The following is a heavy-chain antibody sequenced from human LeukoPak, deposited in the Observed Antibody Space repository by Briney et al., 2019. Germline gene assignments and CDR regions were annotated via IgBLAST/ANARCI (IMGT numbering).Heavy chain of an antibody. CDR3: ATAIIIGAGRRDPFDV. CDR2: FDPEGFKT. V-gene: IGHV1-24*01. Sequence: PVASVTVSCKVVGHSLHEVSIHWVRQTPGNGLEWMGGFDPEGFKTIYGQNFQGRFTMTDDISTETAYMEMSGLRPEDTAFYYCATAIIIGAGRRDPFDVWGQGTAVSVSS. J-gene: IGHJ3*01. CDR1: GHSLHEVS. D-gene: IGHD3-10*01.